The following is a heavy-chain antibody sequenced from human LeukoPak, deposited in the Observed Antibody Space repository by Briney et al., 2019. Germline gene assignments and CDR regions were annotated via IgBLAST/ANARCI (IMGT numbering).Heavy chain of an antibody. D-gene: IGHD7-27*01. CDR2: IIPLFGTA. CDR3: ASGNWGNLRFHAFDI. CDR1: GGIISSYA. V-gene: IGHV1-69*01. Sequence: SVKVSCKASGGIISSYAIGWVRQAPGQGLECMGGIIPLFGTANYAQRFQGRFTITADESTSTAYMELSSLRSDDTAVYYCASGNWGNLRFHAFDIWGQGTMVTVSS. J-gene: IGHJ3*02.